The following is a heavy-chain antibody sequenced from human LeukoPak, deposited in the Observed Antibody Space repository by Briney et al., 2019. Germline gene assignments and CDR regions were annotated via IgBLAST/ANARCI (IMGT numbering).Heavy chain of an antibody. J-gene: IGHJ6*03. V-gene: IGHV1-46*01. CDR1: GYTFTNYY. D-gene: IGHD4-17*01. CDR2: INRSGGRT. CDR3: ARDGYGEDYYYMDV. Sequence: ASVKVSCKASGYTFTNYYTHWVRQAPGQGLEWMGIINRSGGRTIYAQKFQGRVTMTRDTSTSTVYMELSSLRSEDTAVYYCARDGYGEDYYYMDVWGKGTTVTISS.